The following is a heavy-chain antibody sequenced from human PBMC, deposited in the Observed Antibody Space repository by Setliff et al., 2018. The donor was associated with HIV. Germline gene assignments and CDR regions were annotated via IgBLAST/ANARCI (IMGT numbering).Heavy chain of an antibody. V-gene: IGHV4-39*01. CDR2: ISYTGST. CDR1: GGSINRSNYY. CDR3: ARQTWEYYDTLTGYYRSPKNFDS. Sequence: SETLSLTCTVPGGSINRSNYYWGWIRQPPGKGLEWIGTISYTGSTYYDPSLKSRVTISLDTSKNQFFLKLSSVAAPDTAIYYCARQTWEYYDTLTGYYRSPKNFDSWGQGTQVTVSS. D-gene: IGHD3-9*01. J-gene: IGHJ4*02.